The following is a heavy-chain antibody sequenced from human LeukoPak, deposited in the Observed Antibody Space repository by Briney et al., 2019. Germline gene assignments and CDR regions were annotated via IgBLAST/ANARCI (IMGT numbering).Heavy chain of an antibody. CDR3: AKVGRYYYDRSGYFDY. Sequence: SGRSLRLSCAASGFTVSSYGMHWVRQAPGKGLEWVAVISYDGSNKYYADSVKGQFTISRDNSKNTLHLQMNSLRAEDKAVYYCAKVGRYYYDRSGYFDYWGEGSLVSPSS. CDR2: ISYDGSNK. J-gene: IGHJ4*02. CDR1: GFTVSSYG. D-gene: IGHD3-22*01. V-gene: IGHV3-30*18.